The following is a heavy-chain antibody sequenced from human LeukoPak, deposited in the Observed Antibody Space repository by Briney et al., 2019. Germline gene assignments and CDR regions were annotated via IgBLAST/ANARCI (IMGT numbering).Heavy chain of an antibody. D-gene: IGHD6-19*01. Sequence: GGSLRLSCAASGFTFSSYGMHWVRQAPVKGLEWVAVTSYDGSNKYYADSVKGRFTISRDNSKNTLYLQMNSLRAEDTAVYYCARGRVSRGFRYWGQGTLVTVSS. CDR3: ARGRVSRGFRY. CDR2: TSYDGSNK. J-gene: IGHJ4*02. V-gene: IGHV3-30*03. CDR1: GFTFSSYG.